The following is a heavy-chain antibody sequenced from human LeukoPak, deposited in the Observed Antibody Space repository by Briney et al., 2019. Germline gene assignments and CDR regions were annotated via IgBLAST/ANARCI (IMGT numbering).Heavy chain of an antibody. CDR1: GYTFTVYY. J-gene: IGHJ3*02. V-gene: IGHV1-2*02. CDR3: ARGEVAGLGNDAFDI. D-gene: IGHD6-19*01. Sequence: ASVKVSSKASGYTFTVYYMHWVRQAPGQGLEWMGWINPNSGGTNYAQKFQGRVTITRDTSISTAHMELSRLRSDDTAVYYCARGEVAGLGNDAFDIWGQGTMVTVSS. CDR2: INPNSGGT.